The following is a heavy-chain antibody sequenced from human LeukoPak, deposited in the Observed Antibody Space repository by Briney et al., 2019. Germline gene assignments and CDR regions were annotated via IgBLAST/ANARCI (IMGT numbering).Heavy chain of an antibody. CDR2: INHSGST. J-gene: IGHJ4*02. Sequence: SETLSLTCAVYGGSFRGYYWSWIRQPPGKGLAWIGEINHSGSTNYNPSLKSRVTISVDTSKNQFSLKLSSVTAADTAVYYCARGSGWGTPAQSFDYWGQGTLVTVSS. D-gene: IGHD6-19*01. V-gene: IGHV4-34*01. CDR3: ARGSGWGTPAQSFDY. CDR1: GGSFRGYY.